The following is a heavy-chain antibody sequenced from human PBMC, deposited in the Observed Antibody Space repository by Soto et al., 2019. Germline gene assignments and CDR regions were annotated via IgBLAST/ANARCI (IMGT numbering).Heavy chain of an antibody. Sequence: SQTLSLTCVISGESVSSNSAAWNWIRQYPSRGLEWLGRTYYRSKWYNDYAVSVKSRITINPDTSKNQFSLQLNSVTPEDTAVYYCAIGGHPKNAFDIWGQGTMVTVSS. V-gene: IGHV6-1*01. J-gene: IGHJ3*02. CDR3: AIGGHPKNAFDI. CDR1: GESVSSNSAA. D-gene: IGHD2-15*01. CDR2: TYYRSKWYN.